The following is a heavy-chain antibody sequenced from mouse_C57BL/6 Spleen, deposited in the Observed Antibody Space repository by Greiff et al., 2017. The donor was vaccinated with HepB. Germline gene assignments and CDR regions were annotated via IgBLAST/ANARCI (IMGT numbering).Heavy chain of an antibody. CDR1: GYTFTEYT. D-gene: IGHD1-1*01. J-gene: IGHJ4*01. V-gene: IGHV1-62-2*01. CDR3: ARHEDYYGSSYNYAIDY. Sequence: QVQLQQSGAELVKPGASVKLSCKASGYTFTEYTIHWVKQRSGQGLEWIGWFYPGSGSIKYNEKFKDKATLTADKSSSTVYMELSRLTSEDSAVYFCARHEDYYGSSYNYAIDYWGQGTSVTVSS. CDR2: FYPGSGSI.